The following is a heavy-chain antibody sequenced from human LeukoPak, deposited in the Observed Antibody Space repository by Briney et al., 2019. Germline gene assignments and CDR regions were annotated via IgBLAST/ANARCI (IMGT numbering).Heavy chain of an antibody. CDR1: GYTFTGYY. D-gene: IGHD2-15*01. CDR3: ARGPYCSGGSCCLGPFDY. CDR2: INPNSGGT. Sequence: AASVKVSCKASGYTFTGYYMHWVRQAPGQGLEWMGWINPNSGGTNYAQKFQGRVTMTRDTSISTAYMELSRLRSDDTAVYYCARGPYCSGGSCCLGPFDYWGQGTLVTVSS. V-gene: IGHV1-2*02. J-gene: IGHJ4*02.